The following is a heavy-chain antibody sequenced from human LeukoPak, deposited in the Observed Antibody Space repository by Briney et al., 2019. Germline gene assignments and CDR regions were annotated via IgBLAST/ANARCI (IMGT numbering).Heavy chain of an antibody. V-gene: IGHV3-23*01. CDR3: AKMEGQRLYDYCMDV. CDR2: TSGSGDSS. D-gene: IGHD3-3*01. J-gene: IGHJ6*03. Sequence: PGGSLRLSCAASGFGFSNFAMSWVRQAPGKGLEWVSGTSGSGDSSYYADSVKGRFTISRDNSKNALYLQMNSLRADDTALYYCAKMEGQRLYDYCMDVWGKGTTVTVSS. CDR1: GFGFSNFA.